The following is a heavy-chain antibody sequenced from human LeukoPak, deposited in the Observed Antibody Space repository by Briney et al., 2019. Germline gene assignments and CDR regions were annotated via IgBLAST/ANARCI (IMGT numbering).Heavy chain of an antibody. J-gene: IGHJ4*02. CDR1: GFTFSNFA. V-gene: IGHV3-23*01. Sequence: RGSLRLSCAASGFTFSNFAMTWVRQAPGKGLEWVSGLYGGGDVTYYADSVKGRFTISRDDAKNTLYLQMNSLRAEDTAVYYCAKARGPAATHPEYWGQGTLVTVSS. D-gene: IGHD6-25*01. CDR3: AKARGPAATHPEY. CDR2: LYGGGDVT.